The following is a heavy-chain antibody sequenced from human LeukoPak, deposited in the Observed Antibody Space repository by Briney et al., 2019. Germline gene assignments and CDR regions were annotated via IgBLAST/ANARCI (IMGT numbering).Heavy chain of an antibody. V-gene: IGHV3-74*01. CDR1: GFTFSSYW. Sequence: PGGSLRLSCAASGFTFSSYWMHWVRQAPGKGLVWVSRISSDGSTTSYADSVKGRFTISRDNAKNTLYLQMNSLRAEDTAVYYCARDNTGGDAFDIWGQGKMVTVSS. J-gene: IGHJ3*02. CDR2: ISSDGSTT. D-gene: IGHD1-26*01. CDR3: ARDNTGGDAFDI.